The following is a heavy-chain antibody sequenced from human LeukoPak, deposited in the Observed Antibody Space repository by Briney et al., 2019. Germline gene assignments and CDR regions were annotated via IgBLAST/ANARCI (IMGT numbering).Heavy chain of an antibody. V-gene: IGHV4-59*01. D-gene: IGHD1-26*01. Sequence: SETLSLTCTVSGGSINSYYWSWIRQPPGKGLEWIGYIYYSGSTNYNPSLKSRVTISVDTSKNQFSLKMSSVTAADTAVYYCARHSGSYLYYFDFWGQGALVTVSS. CDR2: IYYSGST. J-gene: IGHJ4*02. CDR3: ARHSGSYLYYFDF. CDR1: GGSINSYY.